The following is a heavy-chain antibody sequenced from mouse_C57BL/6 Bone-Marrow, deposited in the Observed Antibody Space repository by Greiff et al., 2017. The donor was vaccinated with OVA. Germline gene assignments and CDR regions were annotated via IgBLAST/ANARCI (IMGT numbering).Heavy chain of an antibody. Sequence: DVKLQESGAELVKPGASVKLSCTASGFNIKDYYMHWVKQRTEQGLEWIGRIDPEDGETKYAPKFQGKATITADTSSNTAYLQLSSLTSEDTPVYYCARSVITTVVAPNYFDYWGQGTTLTVSS. CDR1: GFNIKDYY. J-gene: IGHJ2*01. CDR2: IDPEDGET. CDR3: ARSVITTVVAPNYFDY. V-gene: IGHV14-2*01. D-gene: IGHD1-1*01.